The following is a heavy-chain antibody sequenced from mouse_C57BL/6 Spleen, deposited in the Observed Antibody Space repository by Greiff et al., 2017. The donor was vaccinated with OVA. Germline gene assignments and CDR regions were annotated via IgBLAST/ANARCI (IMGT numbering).Heavy chain of an antibody. D-gene: IGHD1-1*01. V-gene: IGHV1-85*01. CDR2: IYPRDGST. CDR1: GYTFTSYD. CDR3: ARRYYGSSLYWYFDV. J-gene: IGHJ1*03. Sequence: QVQLKQSGPELVKPGASVKLSCKASGYTFTSYDINWVKQRPGQGLEWIGWIYPRDGSTKYNEKFKGKATLTVDTSSSTAYMELHSLTSEDSAVYFCARRYYGSSLYWYFDVWGTGTTVTVSS.